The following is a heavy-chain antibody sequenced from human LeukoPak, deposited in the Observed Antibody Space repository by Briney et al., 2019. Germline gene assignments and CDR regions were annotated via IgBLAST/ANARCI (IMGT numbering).Heavy chain of an antibody. J-gene: IGHJ4*02. Sequence: GGSLRLSCAASGFTFSSSAMHWVRQAPGKGLEWVALISYDGSNKYCADSVKGRFTISRDNSRNTLYLQMNSLRAEDTAVYYCARDRSSSWYYFDFDYWGQGTLVTVSS. D-gene: IGHD6-13*01. V-gene: IGHV3-30-3*01. CDR1: GFTFSSSA. CDR2: ISYDGSNK. CDR3: ARDRSSSWYYFDFDY.